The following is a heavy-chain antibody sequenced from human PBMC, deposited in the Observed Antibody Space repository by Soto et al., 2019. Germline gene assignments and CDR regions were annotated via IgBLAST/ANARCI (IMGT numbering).Heavy chain of an antibody. D-gene: IGHD3-3*01. Sequence: ASVKVSCKASGGTFSSYAISWVRQAPGQGLEWMGGIIPIFGTANYAQKFQGRVTITADESTSTAYMELSSLRSEDTAVYYCARGAPITIFGVVTEGGDYYGMDVRGQGTTVTVSS. CDR1: GGTFSSYA. CDR2: IIPIFGTA. J-gene: IGHJ6*02. V-gene: IGHV1-69*13. CDR3: ARGAPITIFGVVTEGGDYYGMDV.